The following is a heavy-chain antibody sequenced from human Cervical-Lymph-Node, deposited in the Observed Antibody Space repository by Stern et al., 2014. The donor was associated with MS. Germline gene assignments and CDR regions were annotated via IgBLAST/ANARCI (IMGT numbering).Heavy chain of an antibody. J-gene: IGHJ4*02. CDR3: ASAYRAS. CDR2: INGAGTVS. D-gene: IGHD1-1*01. Sequence: EVQLVESGGGIVQPGGSLMISCVASGFNFRTYWMHWVRQGPGKGLEWVSRINGAGTVSTYADSVRGRFTISRNNANNTMSLQLDNLRVEDTAIYYCASAYRASWGQGTLVTVST. CDR1: GFNFRTYW. V-gene: IGHV3-74*02.